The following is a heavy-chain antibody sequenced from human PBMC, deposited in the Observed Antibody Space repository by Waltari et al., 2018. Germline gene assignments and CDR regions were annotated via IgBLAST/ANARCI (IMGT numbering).Heavy chain of an antibody. CDR1: GGSISSYY. CDR3: ARVIARGYYYMDV. Sequence: QVQLQESGPGLVKPSETLSLTCTVSGGSISSYYWSWIRQPPGKGLEWIGYIYYSGSTNYNPSLKSRVTISVDTSKNQFSLKLSSVTAADTAVYYCARVIARGYYYMDVWGKGTTVTVSS. CDR2: IYYSGST. V-gene: IGHV4-59*01. D-gene: IGHD6-13*01. J-gene: IGHJ6*03.